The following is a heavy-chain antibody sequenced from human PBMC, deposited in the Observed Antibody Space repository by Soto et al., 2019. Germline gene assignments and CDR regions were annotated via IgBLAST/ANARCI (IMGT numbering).Heavy chain of an antibody. Sequence: SVKVSCKASGGTFSSYAISWVRQAPGQGLEWMGGIIPIFGTANYAQKFQGRVTITADESTSTAYMELSSLRSEDTAVYYCSITLVRGVITPLYYGMDVWGQGTTVTVSS. J-gene: IGHJ6*02. D-gene: IGHD3-10*01. CDR3: SITLVRGVITPLYYGMDV. CDR2: IIPIFGTA. V-gene: IGHV1-69*13. CDR1: GGTFSSYA.